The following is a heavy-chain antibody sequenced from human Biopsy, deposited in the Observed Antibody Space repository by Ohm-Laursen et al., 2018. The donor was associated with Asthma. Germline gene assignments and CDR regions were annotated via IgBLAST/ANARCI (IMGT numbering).Heavy chain of an antibody. D-gene: IGHD3-3*02. J-gene: IGHJ1*01. Sequence: SLRLSCSATGFTVGNYWMSWGRQAPGKGLEWVANINQDGSEKNHVYSLKGRFTISRDNAKNPLYLQMNSLRAEDTAVYYCARTFHFWSRFLSESFQLWGQGTLVTVSS. V-gene: IGHV3-7*01. CDR1: GFTVGNYW. CDR3: ARTFHFWSRFLSESFQL. CDR2: INQDGSEK.